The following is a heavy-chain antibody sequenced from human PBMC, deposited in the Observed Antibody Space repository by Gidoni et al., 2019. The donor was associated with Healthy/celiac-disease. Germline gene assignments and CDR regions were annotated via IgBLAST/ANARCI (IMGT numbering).Heavy chain of an antibody. CDR1: GGSISSSSYY. D-gene: IGHD2-15*01. CDR3: ARLGSDGGVVVAATSY. J-gene: IGHJ4*02. V-gene: IGHV4-39*01. Sequence: QLQLQESGPGLVKPPETLSLTCTVSGGSISSSSYYWGWIRQPPGKGLEWIGSIYYSGSTYYNPSLKSRVTISVDTSKNQFSLKLSSVTAADTAVYYCARLGSDGGVVVAATSYWGQGTLVTVSS. CDR2: IYYSGST.